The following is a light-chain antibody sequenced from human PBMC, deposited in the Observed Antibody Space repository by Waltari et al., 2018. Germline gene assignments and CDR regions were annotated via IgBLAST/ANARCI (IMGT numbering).Light chain of an antibody. CDR2: DTS. CDR3: LLWYSGARWV. V-gene: IGLV7-46*01. J-gene: IGLJ3*02. Sequence: QAVVTQEPSLTVSPGGTVTLTCGSSTGAVTSGHYPYWFQQKPCQVPRTLIYDTSNKPSWTPARFSGSLLGGKAALTLSGAQPEDEAEYYCLLWYSGARWVFGGGTKLSVL. CDR1: TGAVTSGHY.